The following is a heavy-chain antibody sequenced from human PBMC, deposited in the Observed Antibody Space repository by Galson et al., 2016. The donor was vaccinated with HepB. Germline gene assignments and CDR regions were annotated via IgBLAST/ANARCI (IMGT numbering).Heavy chain of an antibody. CDR1: GFTFSSYA. CDR3: ARGDIVGAIFDY. CDR2: ISFDGVNK. J-gene: IGHJ4*02. Sequence: SLRLSCAASGFTFSSYAMNWVRQAPGKGLEWVAVISFDGVNKFYADSVKGRFTFSRDNSKNTLYLQMNSLRAEDTAVYYCARGDIVGAIFDYWGQGTLVTVSS. D-gene: IGHD1-26*01. V-gene: IGHV3-30-3*01.